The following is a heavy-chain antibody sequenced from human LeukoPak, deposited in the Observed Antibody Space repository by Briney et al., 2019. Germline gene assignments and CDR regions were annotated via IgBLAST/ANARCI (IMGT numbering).Heavy chain of an antibody. V-gene: IGHV4-59*01. Sequence: SETLSLTCTVSGGSISSYYWSWIRQPPGKGLEWIGYIYYSGSTNYNPSLKSRVTISVDTSKNQFSLKLTSVTAADTAVYYCARKISAAGSRWFDPWGQGTLVTVSS. D-gene: IGHD6-13*01. CDR3: ARKISAAGSRWFDP. CDR2: IYYSGST. CDR1: GGSISSYY. J-gene: IGHJ5*02.